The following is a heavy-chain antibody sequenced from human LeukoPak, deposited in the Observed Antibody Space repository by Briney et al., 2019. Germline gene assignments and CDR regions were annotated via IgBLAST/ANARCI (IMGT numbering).Heavy chain of an antibody. Sequence: GGSLRLSCAASGFTFSSYAMHWVRQAPGKGLEYVSAIGSNGGSTYYANSVKGRFTISRDTSKNTLYLQMGSLRAEDMAVYYCARDVSRRVNYYYYMDVWGKGTTVTVSS. CDR2: IGSNGGST. D-gene: IGHD2-2*01. CDR1: GFTFSSYA. V-gene: IGHV3-64*01. CDR3: ARDVSRRVNYYYYMDV. J-gene: IGHJ6*03.